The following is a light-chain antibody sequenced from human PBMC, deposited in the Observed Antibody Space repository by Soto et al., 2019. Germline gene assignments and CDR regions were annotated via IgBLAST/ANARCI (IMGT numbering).Light chain of an antibody. CDR1: SSDVGGYNY. Sequence: QSARTQPRSVSGFPGQSVTISCTGTSSDVGGYNYVSWYQQHPGKAPKLMIYDVSKRPSGVPDRFSGSKSGNTASLTISGLQAEDEADYYCCSYAGSYTFYVFGTGTKVTVL. CDR3: CSYAGSYTFYV. J-gene: IGLJ1*01. CDR2: DVS. V-gene: IGLV2-11*01.